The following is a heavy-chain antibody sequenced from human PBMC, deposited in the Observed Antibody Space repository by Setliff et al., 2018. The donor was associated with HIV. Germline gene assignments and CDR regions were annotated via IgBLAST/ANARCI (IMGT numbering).Heavy chain of an antibody. V-gene: IGHV7-4-1*02. CDR2: ININTGNP. J-gene: IGHJ4*02. Sequence: ASVKVSCKASGYSFINYAMNWVRQAPGQGLEWMGWININTGNPTYAQGFTGRFVFSLDTSVSTAYLQTSSLKAEDTAVYYCARARWKDVSPLYYSDLWGQGTLVTVSS. CDR1: GYSFINYA. CDR3: ARARWKDVSPLYYSDL. D-gene: IGHD1-1*01.